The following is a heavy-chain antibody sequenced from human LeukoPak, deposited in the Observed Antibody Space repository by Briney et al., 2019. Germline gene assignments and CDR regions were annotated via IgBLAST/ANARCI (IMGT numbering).Heavy chain of an antibody. V-gene: IGHV3-21*01. CDR1: GFNFNGYT. D-gene: IGHD4-17*01. CDR3: ARDSHYDYGDYIFDY. J-gene: IGHJ4*02. Sequence: GSLRLSCAASGFNFNGYTMSWVRQAPGKGLEWVSSITSTSNYIYYADSLRGRFTIFRDNAKNSLYLRMNSLRAEDTAVYYCARDSHYDYGDYIFDYWGQGTLVTVSS. CDR2: ITSTSNYI.